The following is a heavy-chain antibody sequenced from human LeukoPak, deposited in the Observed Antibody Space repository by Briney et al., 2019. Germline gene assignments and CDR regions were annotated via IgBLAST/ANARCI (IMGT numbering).Heavy chain of an antibody. Sequence: SETLSLTCTVSGASISSSDSYWSWLRQPPGKGLEWIGSIYRRGSTSYNPSLKSRVTVSEDMSKNHCSLRLSSVTAADTAVYYCARHVQDLGIKVWGQGTTVTVSS. J-gene: IGHJ6*02. CDR2: IYRRGST. V-gene: IGHV4-39*01. CDR1: GASISSSDSY. CDR3: ARHVQDLGIKV.